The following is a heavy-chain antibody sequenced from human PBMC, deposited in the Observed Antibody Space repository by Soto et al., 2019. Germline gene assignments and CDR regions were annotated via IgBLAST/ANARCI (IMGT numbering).Heavy chain of an antibody. D-gene: IGHD3-10*01. CDR3: ARAGWFGETTPYYYYYGMDV. J-gene: IGHJ6*02. CDR2: IIPIFGTA. Sequence: GASVKVSCKASGGTFSSYAISWVRQAPGQGLEWMGGIIPIFGTANYAQKFQGRVTITADESTSTAYMELSSLRSEDTAVYYCARAGWFGETTPYYYYYGMDVWGQGTTVTVSS. CDR1: GGTFSSYA. V-gene: IGHV1-69*13.